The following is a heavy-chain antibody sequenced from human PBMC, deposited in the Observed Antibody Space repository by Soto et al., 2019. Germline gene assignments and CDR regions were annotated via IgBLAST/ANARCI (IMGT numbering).Heavy chain of an antibody. J-gene: IGHJ4*02. Sequence: VGSLRLSCAASGFTFSSYAMSWVRQAPGKGLEWVSAISGSGGSTYYADSVKGRFTISRDNSKNTLYLQMNSLRAEDTALYYCARDFYGGFSYGPGDNWGQGALVTVSS. CDR1: GFTFSSYA. V-gene: IGHV3-23*01. CDR2: ISGSGGST. D-gene: IGHD2-15*01. CDR3: ARDFYGGFSYGPGDN.